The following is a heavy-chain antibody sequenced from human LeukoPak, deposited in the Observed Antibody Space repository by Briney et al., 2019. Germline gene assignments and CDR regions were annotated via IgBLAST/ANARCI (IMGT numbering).Heavy chain of an antibody. CDR1: GLSVSNTY. Sequence: PGGSLRLSCAASGLSVSNTYMSWVRQAPGKGLEWISVLYYGGDTFYADSVKGRFTISSDKSKNTLYLQMNSLRPDDTAVYYCATEDAYSVHLWGQGTIVTVSS. CDR2: LYYGGDT. J-gene: IGHJ3*01. V-gene: IGHV3-66*02. CDR3: ATEDAYSVHL. D-gene: IGHD2-21*01.